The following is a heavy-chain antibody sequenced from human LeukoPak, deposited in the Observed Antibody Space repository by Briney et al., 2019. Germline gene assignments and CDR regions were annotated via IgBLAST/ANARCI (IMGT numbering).Heavy chain of an antibody. CDR2: ISSSSSTI. D-gene: IGHD3-22*01. V-gene: IGHV3-48*04. CDR1: GLIFSKYW. CDR3: ARDYYYDSSGSLGY. Sequence: GGSLRLSCAASGLIFSKYWMSWVRQAPGKGLEWVSYISSSSSTIYYADSVKGRFTISRDNAKNSLYLQMNSLRAEDTAVYYCARDYYYDSSGSLGYWGQGTLVTVSS. J-gene: IGHJ4*02.